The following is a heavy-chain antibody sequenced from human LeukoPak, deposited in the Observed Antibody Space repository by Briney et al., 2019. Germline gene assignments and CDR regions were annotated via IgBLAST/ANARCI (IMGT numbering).Heavy chain of an antibody. CDR1: GGSISSSSYY. CDR2: IYYSGST. Sequence: PSETLSLTCTVSGGSISSSSYYWGWIRQPPGKGLEWIGSIYYSGSTYYNPSLKSRFTISVDRSKNQFSLKLSSVTAADTAVYYCARGPYSSSSHYYFDYWGQGTLVPVSS. D-gene: IGHD6-6*01. V-gene: IGHV4-39*07. CDR3: ARGPYSSSSHYYFDY. J-gene: IGHJ4*02.